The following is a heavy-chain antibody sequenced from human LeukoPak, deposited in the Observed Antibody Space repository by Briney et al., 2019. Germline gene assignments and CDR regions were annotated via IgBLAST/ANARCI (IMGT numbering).Heavy chain of an antibody. D-gene: IGHD4-17*01. CDR1: GGTFSSYA. CDR2: IIPILGIA. J-gene: IGHJ6*02. CDR3: ARGGTVTNCYYYYGMDD. Sequence: SVTVSCKASGGTFSSYAISWVRQAPGQGLEWMGRIIPILGIANSAQKFQGRVTITADKSTSTAYMKLSSLRPEDTAVYYCARGGTVTNCYYYYGMDDWGQGTTVTVSS. V-gene: IGHV1-69*04.